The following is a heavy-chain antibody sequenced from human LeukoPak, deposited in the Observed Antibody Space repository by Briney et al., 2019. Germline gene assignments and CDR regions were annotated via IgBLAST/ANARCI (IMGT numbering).Heavy chain of an antibody. J-gene: IGHJ4*02. CDR1: GLTFSSSW. CDR2: INPDGNKK. V-gene: IGHV3-7*01. D-gene: IGHD6-19*01. Sequence: GGSLRLSCAVSGLTFSSSWMDWVRQAPGKGLEWVASINPDGNKKYSADSVKGRFTISRDNAKNSLYLQMNSLRAEDTAVYYCARDAPTQWLALDYWGQGTLVTVSS. CDR3: ARDAPTQWLALDY.